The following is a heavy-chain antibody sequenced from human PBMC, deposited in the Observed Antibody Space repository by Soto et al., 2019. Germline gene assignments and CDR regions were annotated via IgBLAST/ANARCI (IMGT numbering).Heavy chain of an antibody. CDR1: GFTFSSYA. Sequence: QPGGSLRLSCAASGFTFSSYAMSWVRQAPGKGLEWVSAVSGSGDSTYYADSVKGRFTISRDNSKNTPYLQMNSLRAEDTAVYYCAKESGFLEWLLPRVFDYWGQGTLVTVSS. D-gene: IGHD3-3*01. CDR3: AKESGFLEWLLPRVFDY. J-gene: IGHJ4*02. CDR2: VSGSGDST. V-gene: IGHV3-23*01.